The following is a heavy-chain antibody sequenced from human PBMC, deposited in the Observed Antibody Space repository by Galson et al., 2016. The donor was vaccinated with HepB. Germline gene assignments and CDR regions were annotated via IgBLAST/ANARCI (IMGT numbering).Heavy chain of an antibody. V-gene: IGHV4-61*01. D-gene: IGHD3-10*01. Sequence: SETLSLTCTVSGGSVSSGSYYWSWIRQPPGKGLEWIGYISYSGSTNYNPSLKSRVTISVDTSKNQFSLKLNSVTAADTAVYFCASWLGSDYYYGMDVWGQGTTVTVSS. CDR2: ISYSGST. CDR1: GGSVSSGSYY. CDR3: ASWLGSDYYYGMDV. J-gene: IGHJ6*02.